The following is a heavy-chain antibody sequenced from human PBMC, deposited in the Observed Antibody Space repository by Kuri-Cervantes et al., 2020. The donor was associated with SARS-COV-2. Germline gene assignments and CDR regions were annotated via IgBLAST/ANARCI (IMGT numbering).Heavy chain of an antibody. CDR2: IYYSGNT. CDR1: GGSTSTYY. D-gene: IGHD3-3*01. J-gene: IGHJ5*02. V-gene: IGHV4-59*12. CDR3: VKGGARITNSGVVIANWFDP. Sequence: ESLKISCTVSGGSTSTYYWSWIRQPPGKGLEWIDYIYYSGNTNYNPSLKSRVTISIDTSKKQFSLRLSSVTAADTAVYYCVKGGARITNSGVVIANWFDPWGQGTLVTVSS.